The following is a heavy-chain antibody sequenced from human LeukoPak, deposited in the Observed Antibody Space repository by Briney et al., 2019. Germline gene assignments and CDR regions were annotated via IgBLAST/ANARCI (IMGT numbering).Heavy chain of an antibody. CDR3: ARDRGNSDPGDWFDS. V-gene: IGHV3-11*01. Sequence: PGGSLRLSCAVSGFTFSDYYMSWIRQAPGKGLEWVSYISGSGSTAYYAASVRGRFTISRDNAKNSLFLQMNSLRAEDTAVYYCARDRGNSDPGDWFDSWGQGTLVTVSS. J-gene: IGHJ5*01. CDR1: GFTFSDYY. CDR2: ISGSGSTA. D-gene: IGHD4-23*01.